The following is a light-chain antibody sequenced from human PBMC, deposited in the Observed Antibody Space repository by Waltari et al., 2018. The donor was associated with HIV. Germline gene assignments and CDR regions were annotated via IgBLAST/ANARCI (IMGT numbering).Light chain of an antibody. Sequence: QSVLAQPPSVSGAPGQRVTISCSGSGSNISSTYVNWYQQLPVTAPRVLIYNDDQRPSGVPARFSGSKAGTTDALAISGLQSEDEADYYCAAWDDTLKVYVFGTGTKVTVL. CDR1: GSNISSTY. CDR3: AAWDDTLKVYV. V-gene: IGLV1-44*01. J-gene: IGLJ1*01. CDR2: NDD.